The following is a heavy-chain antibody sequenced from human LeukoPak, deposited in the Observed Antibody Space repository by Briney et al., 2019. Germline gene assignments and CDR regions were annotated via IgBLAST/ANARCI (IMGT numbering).Heavy chain of an antibody. D-gene: IGHD3-10*01. CDR2: IYTSGST. J-gene: IGHJ5*02. V-gene: IGHV4-4*07. Sequence: SETLSLTCTVSGGSISSYYWSWIRQPAGKGLGWIGRIYTSGSTNYNPSLKSRVTMSVDTSKNQFSLKLSSVTAADTAVYYCARSGGYGSGGWFDPWGQGTLVTVSS. CDR1: GGSISSYY. CDR3: ARSGGYGSGGWFDP.